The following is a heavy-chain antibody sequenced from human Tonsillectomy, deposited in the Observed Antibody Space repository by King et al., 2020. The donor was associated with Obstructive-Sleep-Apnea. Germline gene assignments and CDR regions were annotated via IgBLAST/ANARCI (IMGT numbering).Heavy chain of an antibody. CDR1: GVSISSYY. D-gene: IGHD6-19*01. CDR2: IYYSGST. V-gene: IGHV4-59*01. CDR3: ASGSSSGQPEAFDI. J-gene: IGHJ3*02. Sequence: VQLQESGPGLVKPSETLSLTCSVSGVSISSYYWSWIRQPPGKGLEWIGYIYYSGSTNYNPSLKSRVTISVDTSKNQFSLKLSSVTAADTAVYYCASGSSSGQPEAFDIWGQGTMVTVSS.